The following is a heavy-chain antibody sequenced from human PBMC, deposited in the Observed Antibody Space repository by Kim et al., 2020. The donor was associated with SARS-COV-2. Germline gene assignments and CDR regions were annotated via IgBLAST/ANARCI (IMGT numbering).Heavy chain of an antibody. D-gene: IGHD4-17*01. CDR3: ARGLAAVTTGEFGYYYYGLDV. J-gene: IGHJ6*02. CDR2: IWYDGSNK. V-gene: IGHV3-33*01. CDR1: GFTFSSYG. Sequence: GGSLRLSCVASGFTFSSYGVHWVRQAPGKGLEWVAIIWYDGSNKYYADSVKGRFTISRDNSKNTLYLQMNSLRAEDTAVYYCARGLAAVTTGEFGYYYYGLDVWGLGTTVTVSS.